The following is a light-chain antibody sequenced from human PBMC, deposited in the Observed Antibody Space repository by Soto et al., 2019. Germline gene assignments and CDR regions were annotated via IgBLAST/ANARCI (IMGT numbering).Light chain of an antibody. CDR1: SSVVGSYNL. CDR3: CSHAGSSTYV. J-gene: IGLJ1*01. Sequence: QSALTQSASVSGSPGQSITVSCTGTSSVVGSYNLVSWYQHHPGKAPKLLIYEVSKRPSGVSYRFSGSKSGNTASLTISGLQAEDEADYYCCSHAGSSTYVFGTGTKVTVL. V-gene: IGLV2-23*02. CDR2: EVS.